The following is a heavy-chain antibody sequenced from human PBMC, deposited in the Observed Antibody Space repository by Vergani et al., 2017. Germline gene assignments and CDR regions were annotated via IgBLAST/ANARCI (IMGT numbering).Heavy chain of an antibody. CDR1: GGSVRTSIGYY. D-gene: IGHD6-13*01. Sequence: QVQLRESGPGLVKPSQTLSLSCTVSGGSVRTSIGYYWTWIRQPAGKTLEWIGEIFSSGTTNYNPSLKNRVTMSVDTSKNQFSLKLNSVTAADTAVYYFARESRAEGGSGPDKWGQGTLVTVSS. CDR2: IFSSGTT. CDR3: ARESRAEGGSGPDK. V-gene: IGHV4-61*02. J-gene: IGHJ4*02.